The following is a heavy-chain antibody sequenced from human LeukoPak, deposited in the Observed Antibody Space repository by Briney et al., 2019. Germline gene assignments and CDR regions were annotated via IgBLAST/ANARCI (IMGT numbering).Heavy chain of an antibody. CDR1: GGSISSYY. J-gene: IGHJ3*02. CDR3: ASYYDSSGYYYDAFDI. V-gene: IGHV4-34*01. D-gene: IGHD3-22*01. CDR2: INHSGST. Sequence: SETLSLTCTVSGGSISSYYWSWIRQPPGKGLEWIGEINHSGSTNYNPSLKSRVTISVDTSKNQFSLKLSSVTAADTAVYYCASYYDSSGYYYDAFDIWGQGTMVTVSS.